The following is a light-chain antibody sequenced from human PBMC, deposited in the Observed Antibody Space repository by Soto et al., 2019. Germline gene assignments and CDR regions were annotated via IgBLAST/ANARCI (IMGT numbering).Light chain of an antibody. CDR1: QSVXSY. CDR3: QQYENATST. J-gene: IGKJ5*01. V-gene: IGKV3-11*01. CDR2: YAS. Sequence: IVLTQSPATLSLSPGERATLSCRASQSVXSYLAWYQQKPGQAPRFLXDYASNMATGSPARFSGSGSGTDFTLTISRLEPEDFAVYYCQQYENATSTFGQGTRLEIK.